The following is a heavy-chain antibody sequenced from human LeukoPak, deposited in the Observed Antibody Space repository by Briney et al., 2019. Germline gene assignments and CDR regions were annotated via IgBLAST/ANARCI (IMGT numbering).Heavy chain of an antibody. V-gene: IGHV4-61*01. J-gene: IGHJ4*02. CDR1: GGSVSSGSYY. CDR3: ARDKEGYYFDY. CDR2: IYYSGST. Sequence: SETLSLTCTVSGGSVSSGSYYWGWIRQPPGKGLEWIGYIYYSGSTNYDPSLKSRVTISVDTSKNQFSLKLSSVTAADTAVYYCARDKEGYYFDYWGQGTLVTVSS.